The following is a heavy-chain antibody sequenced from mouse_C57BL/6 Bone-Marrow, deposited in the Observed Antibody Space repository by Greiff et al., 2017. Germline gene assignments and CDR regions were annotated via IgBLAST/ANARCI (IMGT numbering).Heavy chain of an antibody. CDR3: EGACEYYGSSPFAY. Sequence: EVQRVESGGGLVQPKGSLKLSCAASGFSFNTYAMNWVRQAPGKGLEWVARIRSKSNNYATYYADSVKDRFTISRDDSESMLYLQMNNLKTEDTAMYYCEGACEYYGSSPFAYWGQGTLVTVSA. V-gene: IGHV10-1*01. D-gene: IGHD1-1*01. CDR1: GFSFNTYA. CDR2: IRSKSNNYAT. J-gene: IGHJ3*01.